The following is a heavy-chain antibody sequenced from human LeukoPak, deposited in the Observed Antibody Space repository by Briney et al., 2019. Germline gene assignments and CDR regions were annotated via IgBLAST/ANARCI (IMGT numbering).Heavy chain of an antibody. CDR3: ARDNNNWYGWFDP. CDR2: IYYSGST. D-gene: IGHD1-1*01. CDR1: GGSNRSYY. Sequence: PSETLSLTCTVSGGSNRSYYWSWFRQPPGKGLEWIGYIYYSGSTNYNPSLKSRVTISVDTSKNQFSLKLSSVTAADTAVYYCARDNNNWYGWFDPWGQGTLVTVSS. V-gene: IGHV4-59*01. J-gene: IGHJ5*02.